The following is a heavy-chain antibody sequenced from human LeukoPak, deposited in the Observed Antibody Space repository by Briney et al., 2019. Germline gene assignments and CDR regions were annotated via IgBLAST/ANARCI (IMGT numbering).Heavy chain of an antibody. CDR2: ISAYNGNT. CDR1: GYTFTSYG. J-gene: IGHJ4*02. D-gene: IGHD3-10*01. V-gene: IGHV1-18*01. Sequence: ASVKVSCKASGYTFTSYGINWVRQAPGQGLEWMGWISAYNGNTNYAQKLQGRVTMTTDTSTSTAYMELRSLRSDDTAIYYCARDLSYGSMGDYWGQGTLVTVSS. CDR3: ARDLSYGSMGDY.